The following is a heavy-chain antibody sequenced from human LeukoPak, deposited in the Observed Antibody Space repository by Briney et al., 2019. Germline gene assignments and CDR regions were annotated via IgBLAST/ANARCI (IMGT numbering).Heavy chain of an antibody. D-gene: IGHD3-3*01. J-gene: IGHJ6*02. CDR1: GFTFDDYA. V-gene: IGHV3-23*01. CDR3: ARVDTRYHYYGMDV. CDR2: ISGSGGST. Sequence: GGSLRLSCAASGFTFDDYAMNWVRQAPGKGLEWVSAISGSGGSTYYADSVKGRFTISRDNSKNTLYLQMNSLRAEDTAVYYCARVDTRYHYYGMDVWGQGTTVTVSS.